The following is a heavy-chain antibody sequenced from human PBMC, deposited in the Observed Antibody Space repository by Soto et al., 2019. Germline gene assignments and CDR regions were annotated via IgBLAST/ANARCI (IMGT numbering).Heavy chain of an antibody. D-gene: IGHD6-13*01. CDR2: MNPNSGNT. CDR1: GYTFTSND. Sequence: QVQLVQSGAEVKKPGASVKVSCKASGYTFTSNDINWVRQATGQGLEWMGWMNPNSGNTGYAQKGQGRGXXXXIPXXXGNTAHAQNSXXPXPXXSNTALIPAYMALSSLRSEDTALYFCARGSRVVSLSGQGTIVTVSS. CDR3: ALIPAYMALSSLRSEDTALYFCARGSRVVSL. J-gene: IGHJ3*01. V-gene: IGHV1-8*01.